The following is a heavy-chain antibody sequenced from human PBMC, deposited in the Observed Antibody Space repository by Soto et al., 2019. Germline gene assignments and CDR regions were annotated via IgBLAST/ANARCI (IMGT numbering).Heavy chain of an antibody. J-gene: IGHJ4*02. V-gene: IGHV3-9*01. D-gene: IGHD2-2*01. CDR3: AKESYCSSTSCPIDY. CDR1: GFTFDDYA. Sequence: GGSLRLSCAASGFTFDDYAMHWVRQAPGKGLEWVSGISWNSGSIGYADSVKGRFTISRDNAKNSLYLQMNSLRAEDTALYYCAKESYCSSTSCPIDYWGQGTLVTVSS. CDR2: ISWNSGSI.